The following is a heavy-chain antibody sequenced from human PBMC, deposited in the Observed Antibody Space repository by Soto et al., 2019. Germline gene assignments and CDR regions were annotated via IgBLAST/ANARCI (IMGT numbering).Heavy chain of an antibody. V-gene: IGHV3-48*03. CDR2: ISSSGSTI. Sequence: EVQLVESGGGLVQPGGSLRLSCAASGFTFSSYEMNWVRQAPGKGLEWVSYISSSGSTIYYADSVKGRFTISRDNAKNSLYLQMNSLRAEDTAVYYCARDVPLGRYGDYVAYYYGMDVWGQGTTVTVSS. CDR1: GFTFSSYE. CDR3: ARDVPLGRYGDYVAYYYGMDV. J-gene: IGHJ6*02. D-gene: IGHD4-17*01.